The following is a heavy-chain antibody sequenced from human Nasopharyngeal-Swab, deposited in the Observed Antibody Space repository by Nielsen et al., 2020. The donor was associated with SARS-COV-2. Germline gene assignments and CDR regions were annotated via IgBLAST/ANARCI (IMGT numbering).Heavy chain of an antibody. CDR2: INTNTGNP. J-gene: IGHJ6*02. D-gene: IGHD6-6*01. Sequence: ASVKVSCKASGYTFTSYAMNWVRQAPGQGLEWMGWINTNTGNPTYAQGFTGRFVFSLDTSVSTAYLQISSLKAEDTAVYYCARPPIRSSSFPYYYYYYGMDVWCQGTTVTVSS. CDR3: ARPPIRSSSFPYYYYYYGMDV. V-gene: IGHV7-4-1*02. CDR1: GYTFTSYA.